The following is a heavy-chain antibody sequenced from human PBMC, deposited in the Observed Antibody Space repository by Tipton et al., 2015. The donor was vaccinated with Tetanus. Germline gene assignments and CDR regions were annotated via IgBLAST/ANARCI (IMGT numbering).Heavy chain of an antibody. J-gene: IGHJ4*02. D-gene: IGHD1-20*01. V-gene: IGHV4-4*07. CDR2: ISNGNP. CDR3: ARGITDGYNRRLDY. CDR1: RGPISSYY. Sequence: TLSLTCTVSRGPISSYYWSWVRLPAGKGLEFIGHISNGNPDYAPSLKNRVSLSVDLSKNEFYMKLRSVTAADTGVYCCARGITDGYNRRLDYWGQGTLVAVSP.